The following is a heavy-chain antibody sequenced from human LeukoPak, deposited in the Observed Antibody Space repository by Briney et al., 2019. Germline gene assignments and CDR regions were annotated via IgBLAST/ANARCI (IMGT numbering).Heavy chain of an antibody. CDR1: GGTFSSYA. CDR3: ARDGDYVWGSYRN. V-gene: IGHV1-69*01. Sequence: SVKVSCKASGGTFSSYAISWVRQAPGQGLEWMGGIIPIFGTANYAQKFQGGVTITADESTSTAYMELSSLRSEDTAVYYCARDGDYVWGSYRNWGQGTLVTVSS. D-gene: IGHD3-16*02. J-gene: IGHJ4*02. CDR2: IIPIFGTA.